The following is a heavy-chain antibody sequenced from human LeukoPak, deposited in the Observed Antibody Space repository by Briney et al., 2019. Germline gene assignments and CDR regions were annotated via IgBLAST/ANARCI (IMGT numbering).Heavy chain of an antibody. J-gene: IGHJ4*02. CDR3: ARDRSPAPGRSYGRGHFDY. V-gene: IGHV1-2*02. Sequence: AASVKVSCKASGYTFTGYYLHWVRQAPGQGLEWMGWINPNSGGTNYAQKFQGRVTMTRATSISTAYMDLNSLLSDDTAVYYCARDRSPAPGRSYGRGHFDYWGQGTLVTVSS. D-gene: IGHD5-18*01. CDR2: INPNSGGT. CDR1: GYTFTGYY.